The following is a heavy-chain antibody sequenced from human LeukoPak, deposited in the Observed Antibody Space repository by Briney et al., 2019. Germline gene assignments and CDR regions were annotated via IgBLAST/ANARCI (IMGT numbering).Heavy chain of an antibody. CDR3: ARDIRDLIAATRIDY. J-gene: IGHJ4*02. Sequence: GGSLRLSRAASGLTFSSYSMNWVRQAPGKGLEWVSYISSSSSTIYYADSVKGRFTISRDNAKNSLYLQMNSLRAEDTAVYYCARDIRDLIAATRIDYWGQGTLVTVSS. V-gene: IGHV3-48*04. CDR2: ISSSSSTI. CDR1: GLTFSSYS. D-gene: IGHD6-13*01.